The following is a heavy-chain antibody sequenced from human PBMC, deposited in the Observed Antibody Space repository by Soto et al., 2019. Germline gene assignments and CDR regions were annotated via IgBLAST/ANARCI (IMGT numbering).Heavy chain of an antibody. CDR3: ERERGSIGGWFGRKFDS. D-gene: IGHD6-19*01. CDR2: ISSGGTTT. CDR1: GFTFSTHA. V-gene: IGHV3-23*01. Sequence: PGGSLRLSCAASGFTFSTHAMSWVRQAPGKGLEWVSSISSGGTTTFYAEAVEGRFTISREKSKNTLYLQMNSLRADDTAVYYCERERGSIGGWFGRKFDSWGQGTQVTLAS. J-gene: IGHJ4*02.